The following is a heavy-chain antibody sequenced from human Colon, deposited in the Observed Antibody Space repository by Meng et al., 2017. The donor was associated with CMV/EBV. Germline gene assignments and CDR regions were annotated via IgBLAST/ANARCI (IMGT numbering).Heavy chain of an antibody. CDR3: ALSYGGNQPFDS. D-gene: IGHD4-23*01. V-gene: IGHV3-53*01. Sequence: GESLKISCAGSGFFVSNTYINWVRQAPGKGLEWVSVMYRGGSPFYTDSVKGRFTISRDISKNTVSLQMNKLRVEDTAVYYCALSYGGNQPFDSWGPGALVTVSS. CDR2: MYRGGSP. J-gene: IGHJ4*02. CDR1: GFFVSNTY.